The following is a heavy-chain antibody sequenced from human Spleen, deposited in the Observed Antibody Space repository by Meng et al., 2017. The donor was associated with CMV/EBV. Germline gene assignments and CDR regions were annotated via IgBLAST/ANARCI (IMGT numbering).Heavy chain of an antibody. V-gene: IGHV6-1*01. Sequence: NTAAWDWSRQSPSRGLEWLGRTYHRSKWYYDYALSVKSRIAINPDTSKNQFSLNLNSVTPEDTAIYYCARAMNWNYGLGPIGKWFDPWGQGTLVTVSS. CDR3: ARAMNWNYGLGPIGKWFDP. D-gene: IGHD1-7*01. CDR1: NTAA. J-gene: IGHJ5*02. CDR2: TYHRSKWYY.